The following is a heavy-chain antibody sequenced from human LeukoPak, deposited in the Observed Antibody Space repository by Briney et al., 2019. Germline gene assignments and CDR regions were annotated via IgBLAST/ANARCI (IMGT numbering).Heavy chain of an antibody. J-gene: IGHJ4*02. CDR3: VVHSATSCY. CDR2: ITTSGTST. V-gene: IGHV3-48*03. Sequence: PGGSLRLSCATSGFXFSSYEINWVRQAPGKGLEWISYITTSGTSTYYADSVKGRFTISRDNGKTALSLQMNSLRAEDTAVYYCVVHSATSCYWGQGTLVTVSS. D-gene: IGHD1-26*01. CDR1: GFXFSSYE.